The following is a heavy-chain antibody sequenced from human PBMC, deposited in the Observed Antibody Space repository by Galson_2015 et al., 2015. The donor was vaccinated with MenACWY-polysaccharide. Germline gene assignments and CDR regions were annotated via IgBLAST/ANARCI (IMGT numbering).Heavy chain of an antibody. D-gene: IGHD3-16*01. J-gene: IGHJ4*02. CDR3: ARVQGGLRSDWHHPYYFDY. Sequence: SLRLSCAASGFTFSSYWMPWVRQVPGRGLVWVSRISRVGSSTSYEDPAKGAFTISRDNAKNKLHLQMNSLRVEDTAVYYWARVQGGLRSDWHHPYYFDYWGQGTLVTVSS. V-gene: IGHV3-74*01. CDR2: ISRVGSST. CDR1: GFTFSSYW.